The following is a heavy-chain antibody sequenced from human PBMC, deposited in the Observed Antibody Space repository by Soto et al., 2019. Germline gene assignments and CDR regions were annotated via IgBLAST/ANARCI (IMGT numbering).Heavy chain of an antibody. CDR1: GGTFSTYT. CDR2: IIPIIGII. J-gene: IGHJ5*02. V-gene: IGHV1-69*08. CDR3: AGDPDSHYNDSHASSYP. Sequence: QVQLVQSGAEVKKPGSSVKVSCKASGGTFSTYTITWVRQAPGQGLEWMGRIIPIIGIINYARKFQGRVTITEDKFTGTAYMELTRLSSDDTAVYYCAGDPDSHYNDSHASSYPWGQGTLVTVSS. D-gene: IGHD3-22*01.